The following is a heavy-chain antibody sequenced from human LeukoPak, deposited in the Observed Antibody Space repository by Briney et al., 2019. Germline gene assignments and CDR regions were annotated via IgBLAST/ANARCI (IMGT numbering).Heavy chain of an antibody. CDR2: ISSDGNDK. V-gene: IGHV3-30*18. CDR3: ANDKGDGDYRGDAFDI. J-gene: IGHJ3*02. Sequence: GGSLRLSCAASGVTFSSYGMHWVRQAPGKGLEWVALISSDGNDKLYGDSVKGRFTISRDDSKSTLYLQMNSLRAEDTALYYCANDKGDGDYRGDAFDIWGQGTMVTVSS. D-gene: IGHD4-17*01. CDR1: GVTFSSYG.